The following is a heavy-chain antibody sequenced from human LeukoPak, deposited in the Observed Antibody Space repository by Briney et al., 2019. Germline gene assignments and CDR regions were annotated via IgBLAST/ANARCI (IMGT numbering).Heavy chain of an antibody. CDR1: GGSFSGNY. CDR2: ISYDGSNK. J-gene: IGHJ5*02. Sequence: LSLTCAVYGGSFSGNYWSWIRQPPGKGLEWVAVISYDGSNKYYADSVKGRFTISRDNSKNTLYLQMNSLRAEDTAVYYCAKDSETWSQEGWFDPWGQGTLVTVSS. CDR3: AKDSETWSQEGWFDP. V-gene: IGHV3-30*18. D-gene: IGHD1-14*01.